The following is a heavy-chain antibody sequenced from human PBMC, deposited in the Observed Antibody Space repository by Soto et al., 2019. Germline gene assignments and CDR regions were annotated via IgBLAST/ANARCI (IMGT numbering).Heavy chain of an antibody. Sequence: QVQLQESGPGLVKPSETLSLTCTVSCGAISSYFWSWIRQPPGKGLEWIGYIYYSGITNYNPSLKCRVTISLDTSKNQFSLKLTSVTAADTAVYYCARGEGSGSFYGYYYTDVWGKGATVTVSS. CDR3: ARGEGSGSFYGYYYTDV. V-gene: IGHV4-59*08. J-gene: IGHJ6*03. CDR1: CGAISSYF. CDR2: IYYSGIT. D-gene: IGHD3-10*01.